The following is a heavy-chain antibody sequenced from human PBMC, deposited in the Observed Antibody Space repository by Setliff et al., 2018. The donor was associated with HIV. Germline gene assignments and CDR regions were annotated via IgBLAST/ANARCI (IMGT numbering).Heavy chain of an antibody. Sequence: GGSLRLSCAASGFTFDSNAMTWVRQAPGKGLEWVSSISVTGGTTYYADSVKGRFTISRDNSKNTMYLQMNSLRDEDTAVYYCAKRAYYGNNSRFWYFDLWGRGSLVTVSS. V-gene: IGHV3-23*01. CDR2: ISVTGGTT. D-gene: IGHD3-16*01. CDR1: GFTFDSNA. J-gene: IGHJ2*01. CDR3: AKRAYYGNNSRFWYFDL.